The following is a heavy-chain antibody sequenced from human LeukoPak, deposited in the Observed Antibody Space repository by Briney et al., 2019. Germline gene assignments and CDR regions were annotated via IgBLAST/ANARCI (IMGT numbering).Heavy chain of an antibody. D-gene: IGHD3-3*01. J-gene: IGHJ6*03. CDR2: ISANNGNT. CDR1: GYTFTSYG. Sequence: ASVKLSCKASGYTFTSYGISWVRQAPGQGLEWMGWISANNGNTNYAQKLQGRVTMTTGTSTSTAYMELRSLRSDDTAVYYCARGRYDFWSGYYTPRGAYYYYMDVWGKGTTVTVSS. V-gene: IGHV1-18*01. CDR3: ARGRYDFWSGYYTPRGAYYYYMDV.